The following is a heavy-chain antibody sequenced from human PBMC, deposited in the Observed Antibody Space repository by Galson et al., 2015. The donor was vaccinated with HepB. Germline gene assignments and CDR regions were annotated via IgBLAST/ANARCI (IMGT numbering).Heavy chain of an antibody. V-gene: IGHV3-30-3*01. CDR1: GFTFGTYA. CDR3: ARETRPPFVVVAAAMNYFYGMDV. D-gene: IGHD2-2*01. J-gene: IGHJ6*02. Sequence: SLRLSCAASGFTFGTYAMHWVRQAPGKGLEWVTVISFDGSNKYFADSVKGRFTISRDNSKNTLYLQINSLRAEDTAVYYCARETRPPFVVVAAAMNYFYGMDVWGQGTTVTVSS. CDR2: ISFDGSNK.